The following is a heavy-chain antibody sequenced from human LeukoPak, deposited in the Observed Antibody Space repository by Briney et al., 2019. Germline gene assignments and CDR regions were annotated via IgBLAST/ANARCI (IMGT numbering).Heavy chain of an antibody. D-gene: IGHD2/OR15-2a*01. V-gene: IGHV1-18*01. Sequence: ASVKVSCKASGYTFSNYGISWVRQAPGQGLEWMGWISPYNGNTKYTQKFQGRVTMTADTSTSTAYMELRSLRSDDTAVYYCARELASNIRSFDVWGQGTRVTVSS. J-gene: IGHJ3*01. CDR1: GYTFSNYG. CDR3: ARELASNIRSFDV. CDR2: ISPYNGNT.